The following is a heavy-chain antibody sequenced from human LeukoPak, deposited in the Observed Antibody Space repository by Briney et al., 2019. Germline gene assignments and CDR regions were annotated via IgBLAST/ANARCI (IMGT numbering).Heavy chain of an antibody. CDR3: ARLWFGEYYFDY. Sequence: PGGSLRLSCAASGVTLSSNYMSWGRETPGGGVERGSVIYSGGSTYYTDSVKGRFTISRDNSKNTLYLQMNSLRAEDTAVYYCARLWFGEYYFDYWGQGTLVTVSS. CDR2: IYSGGST. J-gene: IGHJ4*02. D-gene: IGHD3-10*01. CDR1: GVTLSSNY. V-gene: IGHV3-53*01.